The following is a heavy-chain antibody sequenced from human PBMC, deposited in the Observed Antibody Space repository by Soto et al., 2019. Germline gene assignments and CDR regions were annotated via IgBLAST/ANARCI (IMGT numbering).Heavy chain of an antibody. CDR1: GYSFSSVG. Sequence: QVRLVQSGAEVKKPGASVKVSCKASGYSFSSVGISWVRQAPGQGLEWMGWISPYKGNTYYAQRLQGRVTMTTDTSTSTAYMELRSLRSDDTAIYYCARDLDGSGNYYTDYWGQGTLVTVSS. CDR3: ARDLDGSGNYYTDY. CDR2: ISPYKGNT. V-gene: IGHV1-18*01. J-gene: IGHJ4*02. D-gene: IGHD3-10*01.